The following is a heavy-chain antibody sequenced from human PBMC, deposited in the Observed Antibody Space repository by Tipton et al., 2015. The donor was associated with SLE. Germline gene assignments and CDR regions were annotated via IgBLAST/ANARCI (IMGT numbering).Heavy chain of an antibody. J-gene: IGHJ3*02. CDR3: AASTNPVSGTFDI. V-gene: IGHV4-31*03. Sequence: TLSLTCTVSGASFSIPGYYWSWIRQHPGKGLEFIGYIFSSGHTYYTPSLASRVLISIDTSEHPFSLKLSSLTAAETAMYYCAASTNPVSGTFDIWGQGTVVTVSS. CDR2: IFSSGHT. CDR1: GASFSIPGYY. D-gene: IGHD3-10*01.